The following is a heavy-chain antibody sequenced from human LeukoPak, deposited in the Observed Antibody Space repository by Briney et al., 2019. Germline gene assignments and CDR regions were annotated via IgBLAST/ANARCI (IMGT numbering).Heavy chain of an antibody. V-gene: IGHV3-53*01. CDR1: GFSVSSNY. CDR2: IYSGGST. CDR3: ARVSGLWNDD. J-gene: IGHJ4*02. D-gene: IGHD5-18*01. Sequence: PGGSLRLSCAASGFSVSSNYMSWVRQAPGKGLEWVSIIYSGGSTYYADSVKGRFTISRDNSKTTLYLQMKSLRAEDTAVYYCARVSGLWNDDWGQGTLVTVSS.